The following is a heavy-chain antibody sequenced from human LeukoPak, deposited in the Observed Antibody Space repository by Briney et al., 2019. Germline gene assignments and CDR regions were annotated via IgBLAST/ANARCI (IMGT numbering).Heavy chain of an antibody. V-gene: IGHV4-31*03. Sequence: SETLSLTCTVSGRSISSGGYYWSWIRQHPGKGLEWIGYIYYSGSTYYNPSLKSRVTISVDTSKNQFSLKLSSVTAADTAVYYCARDHGDHDAFDIWGQGTMVTVSS. CDR1: GRSISSGGYY. J-gene: IGHJ3*02. CDR3: ARDHGDHDAFDI. CDR2: IYYSGST. D-gene: IGHD3-10*01.